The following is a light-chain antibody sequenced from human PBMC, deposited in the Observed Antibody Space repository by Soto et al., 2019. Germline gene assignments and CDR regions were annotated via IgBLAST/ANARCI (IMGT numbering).Light chain of an antibody. J-gene: IGKJ5*01. V-gene: IGKV1-39*01. CDR1: QNINIY. Sequence: DIQMTQSPSSLSASVGDRVTITCRASQNINIYLNWFHHKPGKAPKLLIFAASTLQGGVSSRFSGGGSGTHFTLTVSNLQPEDYATYYCQYSHTTLTFGQGTRLRL. CDR3: QYSHTTLT. CDR2: AAS.